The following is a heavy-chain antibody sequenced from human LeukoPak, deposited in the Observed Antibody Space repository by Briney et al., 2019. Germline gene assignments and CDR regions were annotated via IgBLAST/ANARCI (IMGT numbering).Heavy chain of an antibody. CDR3: ARGSSEEMATIAY. V-gene: IGHV1-8*01. CDR2: MNPSNGNT. CDR1: GYTFTSYA. Sequence: ASVKVSCKASGYTFTSYAINWVRQATGQGLEWMGWMNPSNGNTGFAQKFQGRLTMTRNTSISPAYMELSSLRSEDTAVYFCARGSSEEMATIAYWGQGTLVTVSS. D-gene: IGHD5-24*01. J-gene: IGHJ4*02.